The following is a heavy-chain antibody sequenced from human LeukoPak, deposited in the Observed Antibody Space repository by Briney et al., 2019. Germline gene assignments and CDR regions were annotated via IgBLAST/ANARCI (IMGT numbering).Heavy chain of an antibody. CDR3: ARDKVRGVIISGPEYFQH. D-gene: IGHD3-10*01. CDR1: GGSFSGYY. Sequence: SETLSLTCAVYGGSFSGYYWSWIRQPPGKGLEWIGEINHSGSTNYNPSLKSRVTISVDTSKHQFSLKLSSVTAADTAVYYCARDKVRGVIISGPEYFQHWGQGTLVTVSS. V-gene: IGHV4-34*01. J-gene: IGHJ1*01. CDR2: INHSGST.